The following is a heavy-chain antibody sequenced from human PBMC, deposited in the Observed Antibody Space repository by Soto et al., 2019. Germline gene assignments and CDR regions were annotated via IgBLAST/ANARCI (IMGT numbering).Heavy chain of an antibody. CDR3: ARDLLGYSSGWALYFDY. J-gene: IGHJ4*02. CDR2: IWYDGSNK. D-gene: IGHD6-19*01. Sequence: GGSLRLSCAASGFAFSSYGMHWVRQAPGKGLEWVAVIWYDGSNKYYADSVKGRFTISRDNSKNTLYLQMNSLRAEDTAVYYCARDLLGYSSGWALYFDYWGQGTLVTVSS. V-gene: IGHV3-33*01. CDR1: GFAFSSYG.